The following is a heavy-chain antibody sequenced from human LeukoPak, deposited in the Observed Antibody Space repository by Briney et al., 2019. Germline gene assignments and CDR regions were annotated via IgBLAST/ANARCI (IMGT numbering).Heavy chain of an antibody. V-gene: IGHV3-53*05. CDR2: IYSGGST. CDR3: AREISRTGAFDI. J-gene: IGHJ3*02. CDR1: GFTVSSNY. D-gene: IGHD3-3*02. Sequence: GGSLRLTCAASGFTVSSNYMSWVRQAPGKGLEWVSVIYSGGSTYYADSVKGRFTISRDNSKNTLYLQMNSLRAEDTAVYYCAREISRTGAFDIWGQGTMVTVSS.